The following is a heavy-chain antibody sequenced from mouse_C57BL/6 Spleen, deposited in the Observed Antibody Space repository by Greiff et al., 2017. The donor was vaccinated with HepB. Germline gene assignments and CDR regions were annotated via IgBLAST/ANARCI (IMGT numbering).Heavy chain of an antibody. J-gene: IGHJ1*03. D-gene: IGHD1-1*01. CDR2: IHPNSGST. Sequence: QVQLQQPGAELVKPGASVKLSCKASGYTFTSYWMHWVKQRPGQGLEWIGMIHPNSGSTNYNEKFKSKATLTVDKSSSTAYMQLSSLTSEDSAVYYCARSSTTVVEGYFDVWGTGTTVTVSS. V-gene: IGHV1-64*01. CDR3: ARSSTTVVEGYFDV. CDR1: GYTFTSYW.